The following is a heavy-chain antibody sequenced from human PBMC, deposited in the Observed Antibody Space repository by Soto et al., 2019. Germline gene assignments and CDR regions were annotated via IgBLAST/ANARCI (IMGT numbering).Heavy chain of an antibody. V-gene: IGHV3-23*01. CDR3: AKGLGSSGWSDYDY. Sequence: EVQVLESGGGLVQPGGSLRLSCAASGFTFSSYAMTWVRQAPGLGLEWVSGISSSGDRTHYADSVKGRFTISRDNSGNTVSLQMTSLRADDTAVYYCAKGLGSSGWSDYDYWGQGTLVTVSS. D-gene: IGHD6-19*01. J-gene: IGHJ4*02. CDR2: ISSSGDRT. CDR1: GFTFSSYA.